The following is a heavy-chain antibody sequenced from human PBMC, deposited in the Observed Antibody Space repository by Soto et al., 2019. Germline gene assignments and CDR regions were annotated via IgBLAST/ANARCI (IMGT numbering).Heavy chain of an antibody. D-gene: IGHD6-13*01. V-gene: IGHV3-66*01. CDR1: GITVSNNH. CDR3: AGYRYSSSPYYFDY. Sequence: EVQLVESGGGLVQPGGSLRLSCAASGITVSNNHMSWVRQAPGKGLECVSVIYRDGSTYYADSVKGRFTLSRDNSKNTLYLQMNSLRAEDTAIYYCAGYRYSSSPYYFDYWGQGALVTVSS. J-gene: IGHJ4*02. CDR2: IYRDGST.